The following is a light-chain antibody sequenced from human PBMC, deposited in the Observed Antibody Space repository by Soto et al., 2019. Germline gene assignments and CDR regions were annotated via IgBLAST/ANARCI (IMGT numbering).Light chain of an antibody. Sequence: QSALTQPASVSGSPGQSITISCTGTSSDVGSYNLVSWYQQHPGKAPKLMIYEVSKRPSGVSNRFSGSKSGNTASLTISRLQAEDEADYYCCSYAGSSTFLFGTGTKLTVL. V-gene: IGLV2-23*02. CDR1: SSDVGSYNL. CDR2: EVS. CDR3: CSYAGSSTFL. J-gene: IGLJ1*01.